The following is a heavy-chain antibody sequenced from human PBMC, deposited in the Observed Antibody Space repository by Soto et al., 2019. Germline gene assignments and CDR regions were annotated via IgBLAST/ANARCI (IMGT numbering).Heavy chain of an antibody. CDR1: GYTFTGYY. CDR2: INPNSGGT. Sequence: ASVKVSCKASGYTFTGYYMHWVRQAPGQGLEWMGWINPNSGGTNYAQKFQGRVTMTRDTSISTAYMELSRLRSDDTAVYYCARDLFSGVGARRYYYFYGMDVWAQGITVTVSS. D-gene: IGHD3-16*01. CDR3: ARDLFSGVGARRYYYFYGMDV. V-gene: IGHV1-2*02. J-gene: IGHJ6*02.